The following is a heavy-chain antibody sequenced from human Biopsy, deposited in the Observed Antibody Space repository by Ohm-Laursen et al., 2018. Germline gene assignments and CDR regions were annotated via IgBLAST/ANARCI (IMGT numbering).Heavy chain of an antibody. CDR2: IYHGGAT. Sequence: TLSLTCTVSGDSIRNYYWSWIRQAAGKGLEWIGRIYHGGATIYNPSLKSRVTMSVDTSKNHFPLNQNPATATDTAVYYCAGIVLGPTNDAFDIWGQGTMVTVSS. V-gene: IGHV4-4*07. J-gene: IGHJ3*02. CDR1: GDSIRNYY. CDR3: AGIVLGPTNDAFDI. D-gene: IGHD1-26*01.